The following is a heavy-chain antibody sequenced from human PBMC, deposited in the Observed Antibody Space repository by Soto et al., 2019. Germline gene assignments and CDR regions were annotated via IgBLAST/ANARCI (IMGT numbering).Heavy chain of an antibody. J-gene: IGHJ3*01. CDR2: ISGSGGST. CDR1: GFTFSSYA. Sequence: PGGSLRLSCAASGFTFSSYAMSWVRQAPGKGLEWVSAISGSGGSTYYADSVKGRFTISRDNSKNTLYLQMTSLRAEDTAVYYCAKDGGKLPDAFDFWGQGTMVTVSS. CDR3: AKDGGKLPDAFDF. V-gene: IGHV3-23*01. D-gene: IGHD2-15*01.